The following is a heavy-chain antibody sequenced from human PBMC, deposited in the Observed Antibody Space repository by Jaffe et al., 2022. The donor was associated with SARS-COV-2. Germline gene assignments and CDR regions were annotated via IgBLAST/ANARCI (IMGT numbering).Heavy chain of an antibody. CDR2: INAGNGNT. CDR1: GYTFTSYA. V-gene: IGHV1-3*01. J-gene: IGHJ5*02. CDR3: ARVLYCSSTSCFPGGFDP. D-gene: IGHD2-2*01. Sequence: QVQLVQSGAEVKKPGASVKVSCKASGYTFTSYAMHWVRQAPGQRLEWMGWINAGNGNTKYSQKFQGRVTITRDTSASTAYMELSSLRSEDTAVYYCARVLYCSSTSCFPGGFDPWGQGTLVTVSS.